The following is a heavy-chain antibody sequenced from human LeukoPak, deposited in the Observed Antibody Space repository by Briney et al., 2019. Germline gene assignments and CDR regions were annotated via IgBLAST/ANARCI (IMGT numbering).Heavy chain of an antibody. Sequence: SQTLSLTCAISGDSVSSNSAAWNWIRQSPSGGLEWLGRTYYRSKWFNDYALSVKSRMTINPDTSKNQFSLQLNSVAPEDTAVYYCARGQWLPKYHFDPWGQGPLVPVPS. CDR2: TYYRSKWFN. CDR3: ARGQWLPKYHFDP. CDR1: GDSVSSNSAA. V-gene: IGHV6-1*01. D-gene: IGHD6-19*01. J-gene: IGHJ5*02.